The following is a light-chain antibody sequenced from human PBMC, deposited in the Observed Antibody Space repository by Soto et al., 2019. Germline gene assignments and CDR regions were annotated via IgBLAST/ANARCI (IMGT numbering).Light chain of an antibody. CDR2: KVS. V-gene: IGKV1-5*03. Sequence: DIQMTQSPSTLSASVGDRVTITCRASQSLNNWLAWFQQKPGKAPKVLIYKVSNLESGFPSRFSGSGSGTEFTRTISSLQPDDFATYYCQQYNSDSWTFGQGTKVEIK. CDR1: QSLNNW. J-gene: IGKJ1*01. CDR3: QQYNSDSWT.